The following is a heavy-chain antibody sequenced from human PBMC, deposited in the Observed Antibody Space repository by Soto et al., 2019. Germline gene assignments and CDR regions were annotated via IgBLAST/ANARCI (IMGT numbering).Heavy chain of an antibody. CDR3: ARAPDYRPHLGY. J-gene: IGHJ4*02. V-gene: IGHV3-7*01. CDR2: LRQDGGEK. CDR1: GYTFSNYY. D-gene: IGHD4-17*01. Sequence: GGSLILSCRASGYTFSNYYIISARQAPGTGLEWVANLRQDGGEKYSVDSVKGRFTICRNNTQNSLYLQMTSMRADDTAVHCYARAPDYRPHLGYWGQGILGTVP.